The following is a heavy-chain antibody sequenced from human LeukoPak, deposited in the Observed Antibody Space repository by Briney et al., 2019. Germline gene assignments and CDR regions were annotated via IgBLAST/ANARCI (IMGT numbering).Heavy chain of an antibody. CDR3: AKDSLTYSSGPSNFDY. D-gene: IGHD6-19*01. CDR2: ISWNSGSI. V-gene: IGHV3-9*01. J-gene: IGHJ4*02. Sequence: GGSLRLSCAASGFTFSSYSMNWVRQAPGKGLEWVSGISWNSGSIGYADSVKGRFTISRDNAKNSLYLQMNSLRAEDTALYYCAKDSLTYSSGPSNFDYWGQGTLVTVSS. CDR1: GFTFSSYS.